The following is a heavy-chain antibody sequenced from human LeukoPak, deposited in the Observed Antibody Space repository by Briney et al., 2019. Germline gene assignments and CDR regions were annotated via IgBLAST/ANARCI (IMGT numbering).Heavy chain of an antibody. CDR1: GYSFTSHY. D-gene: IGHD4-23*01. J-gene: IGHJ5*02. CDR2: NPRGTAT. Sequence: ASVKVSCKASGYSFTSHYMHRVRQAPGQGLEWMGVNPRGTATIYAEKFKGRIILTRDMSTTTDYMELSSLKSDDTAVYYCARDNSMHERGWWFDPWGQGTLVTVSS. V-gene: IGHV1-46*01. CDR3: ARDNSMHERGWWFDP.